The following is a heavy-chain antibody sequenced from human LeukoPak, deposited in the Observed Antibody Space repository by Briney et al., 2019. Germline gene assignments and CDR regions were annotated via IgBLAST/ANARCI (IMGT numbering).Heavy chain of an antibody. D-gene: IGHD3-16*01. CDR3: ARGDGLVDY. V-gene: IGHV3-21*01. J-gene: IGHJ4*02. Sequence: PGGSLRLSCAASGFTFSSYAMSWVRQAPGKGLEWVSSISSSSSYIYYADSVKGRFTISRDNAKNSLYLQMNSLRAEDTAVYYCARGDGLVDYWGQGTLATVSS. CDR1: GFTFSSYA. CDR2: ISSSSSYI.